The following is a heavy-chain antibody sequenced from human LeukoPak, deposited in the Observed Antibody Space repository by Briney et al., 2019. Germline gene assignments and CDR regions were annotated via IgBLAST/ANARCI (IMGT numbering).Heavy chain of an antibody. J-gene: IGHJ4*02. CDR3: AREFYCSGGICYDY. CDR2: INHSGST. V-gene: IGHV4-34*01. CDR1: GGSFSGYY. D-gene: IGHD2-15*01. Sequence: PSETLSLTCAVYGGSFSGYYWSWIRQPPGKGLEWIGEINHSGSTNYNPSLKSRVTISVDTSKNQFSLKLSSVTAADTAVYYCAREFYCSGGICYDYWGQGTLVTVSS.